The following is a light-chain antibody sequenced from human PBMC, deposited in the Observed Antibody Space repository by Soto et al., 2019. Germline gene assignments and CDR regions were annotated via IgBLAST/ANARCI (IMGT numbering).Light chain of an antibody. CDR2: GAS. J-gene: IGKJ1*01. CDR1: QSVSNY. V-gene: IGKV3-20*01. CDR3: HQYGGSPQT. Sequence: EIVLTQSPGTLSLSPGERATLSCRASQSVSNYLAWYQRKPGQAPRLLIYGASSRATGIPDRFSGSGSGTDFNLTISRLEPEDFAVYYCHQYGGSPQTFGQGTKVEIK.